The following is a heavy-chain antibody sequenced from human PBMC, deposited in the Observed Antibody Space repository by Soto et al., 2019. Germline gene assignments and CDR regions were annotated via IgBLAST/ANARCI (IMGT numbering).Heavy chain of an antibody. CDR1: GFTFGSNW. J-gene: IGHJ4*02. CDR3: ASLEWESTGYADY. Sequence: SLRLSCAASGFTFGSNWMSWVRQATGKGLEWVANIKRDGSEKYYVDSVKGRFTISRDNAKNTLYLQMNSLRADDTAVYYCASLEWESTGYADYWGQGTLVTVSS. CDR2: IKRDGSEK. D-gene: IGHD3-3*01. V-gene: IGHV3-7*03.